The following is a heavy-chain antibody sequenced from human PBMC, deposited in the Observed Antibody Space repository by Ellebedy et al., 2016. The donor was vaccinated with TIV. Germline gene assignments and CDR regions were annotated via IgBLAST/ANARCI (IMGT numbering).Heavy chain of an antibody. CDR2: IRSKAYGGTT. J-gene: IGHJ6*02. CDR3: TRFSYGHRAYYYYGMDV. D-gene: IGHD5-18*01. CDR1: GFTFGDYA. Sequence: GESLKISCTASGFTFGDYAMSWFRQAPGKGLEWVGFIRSKAYGGTTEYAASVKGRFTISRDDSKSIAYLQMNSLKTEDTAVYYCTRFSYGHRAYYYYGMDVWGQGTTVTVSS. V-gene: IGHV3-49*03.